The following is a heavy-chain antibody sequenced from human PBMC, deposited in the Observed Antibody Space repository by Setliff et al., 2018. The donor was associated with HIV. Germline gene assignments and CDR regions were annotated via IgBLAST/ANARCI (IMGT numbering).Heavy chain of an antibody. J-gene: IGHJ4*02. CDR3: AKDKGGYNWNYFDY. Sequence: HPGGSLRLSCATSGFTLSTYGMHWVRQAPGKGLEWVARVHYNGNDKFYVDSVKGRFTISRDNSENTLYLQMDGLRAEDTAVYYCAKDKGGYNWNYFDYWGPGTQVTVSS. D-gene: IGHD1-20*01. V-gene: IGHV3-30*02. CDR2: VHYNGNDK. CDR1: GFTLSTYG.